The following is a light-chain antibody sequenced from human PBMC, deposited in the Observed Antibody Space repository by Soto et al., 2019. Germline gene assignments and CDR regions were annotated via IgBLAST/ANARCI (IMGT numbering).Light chain of an antibody. V-gene: IGKV3-20*01. J-gene: IGKJ2*01. CDR2: GAS. CDR3: QQYGSSPLYT. Sequence: EIVLTQSPGTLSLSPGDRATLSCRASQSVSSSYLAWYQQKPGQAPRLLIYGASSRATGIPDRFSGSGSGTDFNLTISRLEPEDFAVYYCQQYGSSPLYTFGQGTKLEIK. CDR1: QSVSSSY.